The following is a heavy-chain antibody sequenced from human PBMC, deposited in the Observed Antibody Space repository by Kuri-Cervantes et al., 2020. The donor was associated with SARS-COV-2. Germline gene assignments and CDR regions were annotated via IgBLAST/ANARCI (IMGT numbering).Heavy chain of an antibody. Sequence: GESLKISCEASGFTFSSYGMDWVRQAPGKGLEWVSVIYSGGSTYYADSVKGRFTISRDNSKNTLYLQMNSLRAEDTAVYYCARSIIAVAGFGGRDYWGQGTLVTVSS. V-gene: IGHV3-53*01. CDR2: IYSGGST. J-gene: IGHJ4*02. CDR3: ARSIIAVAGFGGRDY. CDR1: GFTFSSYG. D-gene: IGHD6-19*01.